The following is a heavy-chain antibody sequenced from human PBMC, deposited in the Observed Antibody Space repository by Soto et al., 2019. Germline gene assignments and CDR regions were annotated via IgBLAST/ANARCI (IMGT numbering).Heavy chain of an antibody. Sequence: QVQLVQSGAEVKKPGASVKVSCKASGYTFTSYGISWVRQAPGQGLEWMGWISAYSGNTNYAQKLQGRVTMTTDTSTSTAYMELRSLRSDDTAVYYCARDLVVVPAAISGGSDYWGQGPLVTVSS. J-gene: IGHJ4*02. V-gene: IGHV1-18*01. CDR1: GYTFTSYG. CDR3: ARDLVVVPAAISGGSDY. CDR2: ISAYSGNT. D-gene: IGHD2-2*02.